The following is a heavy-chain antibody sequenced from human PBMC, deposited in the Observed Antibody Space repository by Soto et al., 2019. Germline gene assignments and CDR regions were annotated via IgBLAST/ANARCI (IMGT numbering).Heavy chain of an antibody. Sequence: QVQLQQWGAGLLKPSETLSLTCVVSGGSLSDYFWSWIRQTPGMALEWIAEINHLGSINYNPSLKRRVTMSVDTSKNQFSLTLNSVTAADTATYYCARGGISHWAYFYYMDVWDRGTTVTVSS. CDR1: GGSLSDYF. D-gene: IGHD2-21*01. V-gene: IGHV4-34*01. J-gene: IGHJ6*03. CDR2: INHLGSI. CDR3: ARGGISHWAYFYYMDV.